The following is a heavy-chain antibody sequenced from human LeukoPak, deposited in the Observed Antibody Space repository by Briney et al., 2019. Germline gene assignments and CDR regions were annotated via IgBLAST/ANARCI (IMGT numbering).Heavy chain of an antibody. D-gene: IGHD3-16*01. Sequence: SETLSLTCTVSGGSISSYYWSWIRQPPGKGLEWIGYIYYSGSTNYNPSLKSRVTISVDTSKNQFSLKLSSVTAADTAVYYCARSPLYDSYGIDVWGQGTTVTVSS. CDR3: ARSPLYDSYGIDV. CDR1: GGSISSYY. CDR2: IYYSGST. J-gene: IGHJ6*02. V-gene: IGHV4-59*08.